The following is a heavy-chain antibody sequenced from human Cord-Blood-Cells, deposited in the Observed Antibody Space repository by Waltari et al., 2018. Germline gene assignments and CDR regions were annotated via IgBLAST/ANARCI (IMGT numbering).Heavy chain of an antibody. D-gene: IGHD2-15*01. J-gene: IGHJ4*02. CDR2: IGTAGDT. CDR3: TSSSPIGGNFDY. CDR1: GFTFSSYD. Sequence: EVQLVESGGGLVQPGGSLRHSCAASGFTFSSYDMHWVRQATGKGLEWVSAIGTAGDTYYPGSVKGRFTISRENAKNSLYLQMNSLRAGDTAVFLATSSSPIGGNFDYWGQGTLVTVSS. V-gene: IGHV3-13*01.